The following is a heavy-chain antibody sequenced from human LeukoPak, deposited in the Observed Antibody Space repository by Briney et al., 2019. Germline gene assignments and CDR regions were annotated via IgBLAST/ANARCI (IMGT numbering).Heavy chain of an antibody. Sequence: SETLSLTCTVSGGSISSYYWSWIRQPPGKGLEWIGYIYYSGSTNYNPSLKSRVTMSVDTSKNQFSLKLSSVTAADTAVYYCARAQLNYYDSSGYYYFDYWGQGTLVTVSS. V-gene: IGHV4-59*12. D-gene: IGHD3-22*01. J-gene: IGHJ4*02. CDR1: GGSISSYY. CDR2: IYYSGST. CDR3: ARAQLNYYDSSGYYYFDY.